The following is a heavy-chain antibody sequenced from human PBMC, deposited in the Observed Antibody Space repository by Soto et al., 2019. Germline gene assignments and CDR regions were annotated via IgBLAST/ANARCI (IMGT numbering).Heavy chain of an antibody. J-gene: IGHJ6*03. CDR3: AKGMGRYCSSTSCYWVKDYYYYYMDV. Sequence: GGSLRLSCAASGFTFSSYAMSWVRQAPGKGLEWVSAISGSGGSTYYADSVKGRFTISRDNSKNTLYLQMNSLRAEDTAVYYCAKGMGRYCSSTSCYWVKDYYYYYMDVWGKGTTVTVSS. CDR1: GFTFSSYA. D-gene: IGHD2-2*01. CDR2: ISGSGGST. V-gene: IGHV3-23*01.